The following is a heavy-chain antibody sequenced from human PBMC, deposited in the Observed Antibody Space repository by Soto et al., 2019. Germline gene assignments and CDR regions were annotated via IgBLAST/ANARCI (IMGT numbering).Heavy chain of an antibody. D-gene: IGHD2-21*01. CDR1: GGSISDNW. CDR2: IYHSGTT. Sequence: QVQLQESGPGLVKPSGTLFLTCAVSGGSISDNWWSWVRQPPGKGLEWIGEIYHSGTTYYTPSLRIRVVILVDKSASQISLTLSSVTAADTAVYYCARHVAVPRTRGFDYWGPGTLVAVSS. V-gene: IGHV4-4*02. J-gene: IGHJ4*02. CDR3: ARHVAVPRTRGFDY.